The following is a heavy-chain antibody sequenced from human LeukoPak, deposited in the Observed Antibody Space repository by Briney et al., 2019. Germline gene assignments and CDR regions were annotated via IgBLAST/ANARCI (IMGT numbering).Heavy chain of an antibody. CDR1: GFTFSSYD. CDR3: AKDPHYDSSGYQPYYFDY. J-gene: IGHJ4*02. CDR2: IGTAGDT. D-gene: IGHD3-22*01. V-gene: IGHV3-13*01. Sequence: PGGSLRLSCAASGFTFSSYDMHWVRQATGKGLEWVSAIGTAGDTYYPDSVKGRFTISRDNSKNTLYLQMNSLRAEDTAVYYCAKDPHYDSSGYQPYYFDYWGQGTLVTVSS.